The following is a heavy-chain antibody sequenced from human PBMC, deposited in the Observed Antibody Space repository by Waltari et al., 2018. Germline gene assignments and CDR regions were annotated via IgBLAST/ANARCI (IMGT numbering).Heavy chain of an antibody. Sequence: QVQLVESGGGVVQPGRSLRLSCAASGFTFSSYGMHWVRQAPGKGLEWVAVISYDGSNKNYADSVKGRLTISRDNSKSTLYLQMNSLRAEDTAVYYCAKDRVTPLGTNNREFDYWGQGTLVTVSS. CDR1: GFTFSSYG. D-gene: IGHD2-21*02. V-gene: IGHV3-30*18. CDR2: ISYDGSNK. CDR3: AKDRVTPLGTNNREFDY. J-gene: IGHJ4*02.